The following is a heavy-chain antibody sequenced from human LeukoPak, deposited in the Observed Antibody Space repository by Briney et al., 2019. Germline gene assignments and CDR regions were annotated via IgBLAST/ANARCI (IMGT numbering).Heavy chain of an antibody. Sequence: GGSLRLSCAASGFTFSDYYMSWIRQAPGKGLEWVSTISGRGGGTDYADSVKGRFTISRDNSKNTLYLQMNSLRAEDSAVYYCAKTSSGSGSFFPKYYFDYWGQGTLVTVSS. CDR2: ISGRGGGT. CDR1: GFTFSDYY. V-gene: IGHV3-23*01. D-gene: IGHD3-10*01. J-gene: IGHJ4*02. CDR3: AKTSSGSGSFFPKYYFDY.